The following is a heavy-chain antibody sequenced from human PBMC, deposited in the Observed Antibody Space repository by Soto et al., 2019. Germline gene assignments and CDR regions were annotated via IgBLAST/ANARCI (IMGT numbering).Heavy chain of an antibody. CDR2: INAGNGNT. V-gene: IGHV1-3*01. J-gene: IGHJ4*02. Sequence: QVQLVQSGAEVKKPGTSVKVSCKAPGYTFISYAMNWVRQAPGQRLEWMGWINAGNGNTKYSQKFQGRVTITRDTSASTGYMELSSLRSEDTAVYYCARDPGYSYGYKWGQGTLGTVSS. CDR1: GYTFISYA. CDR3: ARDPGYSYGYK. D-gene: IGHD5-18*01.